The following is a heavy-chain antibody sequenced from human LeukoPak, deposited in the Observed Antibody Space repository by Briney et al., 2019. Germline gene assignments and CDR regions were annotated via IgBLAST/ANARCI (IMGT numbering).Heavy chain of an antibody. J-gene: IGHJ4*02. CDR3: ARVRYSSGWYLLAFDY. CDR2: IYYGGST. CDR1: GGSISSYY. V-gene: IGHV4-59*01. D-gene: IGHD6-19*01. Sequence: SETLSLTCTVSGGSISSYYWSWIRQPPGKGLEWIGYIYYGGSTNYNPSLKSRVTISVDTSKNQFSLKLSSVTAADTAAYYCARVRYSSGWYLLAFDYWGQGTLVTVSS.